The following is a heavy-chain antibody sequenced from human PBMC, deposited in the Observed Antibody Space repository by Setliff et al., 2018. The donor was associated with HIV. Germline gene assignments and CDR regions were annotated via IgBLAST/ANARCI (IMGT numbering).Heavy chain of an antibody. CDR2: VNPNSGDA. Sequence: ASVKVSCKASGYTFTGHYLHWVRQAPGQGLEWLGWVNPNSGDAIYAQNFQGRVTMTRDTSINAAYMELRGLRSDDTAVYYCARNFGLSPSGKYYYYGMDIWGQGTTVTVSS. J-gene: IGHJ6*02. V-gene: IGHV1-2*02. CDR1: GYTFTGHY. CDR3: ARNFGLSPSGKYYYYGMDI. D-gene: IGHD3-10*01.